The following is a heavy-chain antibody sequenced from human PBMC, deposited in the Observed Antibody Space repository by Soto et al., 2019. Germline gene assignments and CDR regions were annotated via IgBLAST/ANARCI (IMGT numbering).Heavy chain of an antibody. Sequence: SVKVSCKASGGTFSSYAISWVRQAPGQGLEWMGGIIPIFGTANYAQKFQGRVTITADKSTSTAYMELNSLRAEDTALYFCVRTIVGATKGGWFDPWGQGALVTVSS. V-gene: IGHV1-69*06. CDR2: IIPIFGTA. CDR3: VRTIVGATKGGWFDP. J-gene: IGHJ5*02. CDR1: GGTFSSYA. D-gene: IGHD1-26*01.